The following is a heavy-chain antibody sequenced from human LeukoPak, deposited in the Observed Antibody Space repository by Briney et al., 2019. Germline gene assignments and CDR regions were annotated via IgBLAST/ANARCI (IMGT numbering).Heavy chain of an antibody. J-gene: IGHJ4*02. CDR1: GFTFSSYA. CDR3: ARDDSYYYGSGSYPFDY. CDR2: ISGSGDST. Sequence: GGSLRLSCAASGFTFSSYAMNWVRQAPGKGLEWVSAISGSGDSTFYADSVKGRFTISRDNAKNSLYLQMNSLRAEDTAVYYCARDDSYYYGSGSYPFDYWGQGTLVTVSS. V-gene: IGHV3-23*01. D-gene: IGHD3-10*01.